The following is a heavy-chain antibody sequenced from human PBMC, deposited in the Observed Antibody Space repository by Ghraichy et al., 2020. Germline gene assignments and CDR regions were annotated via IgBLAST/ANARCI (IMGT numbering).Heavy chain of an antibody. CDR3: ARGGFSITMIVVVITYFDL. CDR1: GGSISSSSYY. D-gene: IGHD3-22*01. Sequence: SETLSLTCTVSGGSISSSSYYWGWIRQPPGKGLEWIGSIYYSGSTYYNPSLKSRVTISVDTSKNQFSLKLSSVTAADTAVYYCARGGFSITMIVVVITYFDLWGRGTLVTVSS. J-gene: IGHJ2*01. V-gene: IGHV4-39*07. CDR2: IYYSGST.